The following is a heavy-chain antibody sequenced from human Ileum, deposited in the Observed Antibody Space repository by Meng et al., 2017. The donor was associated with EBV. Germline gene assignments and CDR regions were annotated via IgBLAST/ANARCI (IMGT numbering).Heavy chain of an antibody. V-gene: IGHV4-34*01. CDR3: ARGRGYGDYGSLY. Sequence: HVQLKQWGAGMLKPSETLSLTCAVYGGSFSGYYWSWIRQPPGKGLEWIGEINHSGSTNYNPSLKSRVTISVDTSKNQFSLKLSSVTAADTAVYYCARGRGYGDYGSLYWGQGTLVTVSS. J-gene: IGHJ4*02. CDR2: INHSGST. D-gene: IGHD4-17*01. CDR1: GGSFSGYY.